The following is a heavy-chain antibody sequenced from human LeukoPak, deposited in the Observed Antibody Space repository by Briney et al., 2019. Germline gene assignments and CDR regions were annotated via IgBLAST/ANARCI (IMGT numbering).Heavy chain of an antibody. CDR3: ARGGSSYSDAFDI. CDR2: MNHNSGNT. V-gene: IGHV1-8*01. J-gene: IGHJ3*02. D-gene: IGHD6-6*01. Sequence: ASXKVSCKASGYTFTSYDINWVRQATGQGIEWMGWMNHNSGNTGYAQKFQGRVTITRNTSISTAYMELSSLRSEDTAVYYCARGGSSYSDAFDIWGQGTMVTVSS. CDR1: GYTFTSYD.